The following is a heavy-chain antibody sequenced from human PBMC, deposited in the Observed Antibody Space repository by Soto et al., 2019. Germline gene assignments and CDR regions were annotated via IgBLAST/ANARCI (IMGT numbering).Heavy chain of an antibody. J-gene: IGHJ4*02. CDR2: ISYDGSNK. Sequence: VGSLRLSCAASGFTFSSYAMHWVRQAPGKGLEWVAVISYDGSNKYYADSVKGRFTISRDNSKNTLYLQMNSLRAEDTAVYYCAREGDKGGFDYWGQGTLVTVSS. D-gene: IGHD1-26*01. CDR1: GFTFSSYA. CDR3: AREGDKGGFDY. V-gene: IGHV3-30-3*01.